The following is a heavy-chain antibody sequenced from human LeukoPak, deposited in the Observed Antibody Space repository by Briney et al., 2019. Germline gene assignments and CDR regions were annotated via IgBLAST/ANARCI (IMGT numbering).Heavy chain of an antibody. V-gene: IGHV3-23*01. CDR1: GFTFSSYG. J-gene: IGHJ6*03. CDR3: AKAVAVDYYYMDV. CDR2: ISGSGGST. Sequence: GGSLRLSCAASGFTFSSYGMSWVRQAPGKGLDWVSAISGSGGSTYYADSVKGRFTISRDNSKNTLYLQMNSLRAEDTAVYYCAKAVAVDYYYMDVWGKGTTVTISS.